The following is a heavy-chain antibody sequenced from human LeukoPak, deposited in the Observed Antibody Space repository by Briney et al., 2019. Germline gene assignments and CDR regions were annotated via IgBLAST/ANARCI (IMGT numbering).Heavy chain of an antibody. CDR2: IYSGGST. CDR1: GFTVGSNT. J-gene: IGHJ4*02. D-gene: IGHD3-10*01. CDR3: ARGGWFGQV. V-gene: IGHV3-66*01. Sequence: TGGSLRLSCAASGFTVGSNTMSWVRQAPGKGLEWVSIIYSGGSTSYADSVKGRFTISRDNSKNTLYLQMNSLRTEDTAVYYCARGGWFGQVWGQGTLVTVSS.